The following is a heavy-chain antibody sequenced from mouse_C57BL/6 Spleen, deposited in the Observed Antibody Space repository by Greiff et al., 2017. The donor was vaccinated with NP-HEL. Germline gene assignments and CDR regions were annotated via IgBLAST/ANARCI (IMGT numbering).Heavy chain of an antibody. J-gene: IGHJ3*01. D-gene: IGHD2-4*01. CDR1: GFTFTDYY. V-gene: IGHV7-3*01. CDR2: IRNKANGYTT. Sequence: EVQLVESGGGLVQPGGSLSLSCAASGFTFTDYYMSWVRQPPGKALEWLGFIRNKANGYTTEYSASVKGRFTISRDNSQSILYLQMNALRSEDSATYYCATYYDYDGWFAYWGQGTLVTVSA. CDR3: ATYYDYDGWFAY.